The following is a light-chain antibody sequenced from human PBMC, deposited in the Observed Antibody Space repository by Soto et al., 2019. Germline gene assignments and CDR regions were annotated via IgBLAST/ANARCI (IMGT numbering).Light chain of an antibody. CDR3: QQYESSPPSYT. J-gene: IGKJ2*01. Sequence: EIVLTQSPGTLSLSPGERATLSCRASQSLTTTYLAWYQQKPGQVPRLLIYGASSRATGIPDRFSGSGSGTDFPLTISRLEPEDVAVYYCQQYESSPPSYTFGQGTKLEIK. CDR1: QSLTTTY. CDR2: GAS. V-gene: IGKV3-20*01.